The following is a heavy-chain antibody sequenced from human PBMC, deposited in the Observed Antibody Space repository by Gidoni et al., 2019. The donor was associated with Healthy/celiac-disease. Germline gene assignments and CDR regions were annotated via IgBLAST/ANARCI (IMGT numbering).Heavy chain of an antibody. CDR3: AREFGRDSSGYWTFGRFFDI. CDR2: IIPIFGTA. Sequence: QVQLVQSGAEVKKPGSSVKVSCKASGGTFSSYAISWVRQAPGQGLEWMGGIIPIFGTANYAQKFQGRVTITADESTSTAYMELSSLRSEDTAVYYCAREFGRDSSGYWTFGRFFDIWGQGTMVTVSS. J-gene: IGHJ3*02. CDR1: GGTFSSYA. D-gene: IGHD3-22*01. V-gene: IGHV1-69*01.